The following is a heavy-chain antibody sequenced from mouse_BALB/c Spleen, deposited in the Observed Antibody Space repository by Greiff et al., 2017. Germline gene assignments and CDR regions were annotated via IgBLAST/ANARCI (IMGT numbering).Heavy chain of an antibody. J-gene: IGHJ2*01. D-gene: IGHD2-4*01. Sequence: EVHLVESGPGLVKPSQSLSLTCSVTGYSITSGYYWNWIRQFPGNKLEWMGYISYDGSNNYNPSLKNRISITRDTSKNQFFLKLNSVTTEDTATYYCARRDYDYGFDYWGQGTTLTVSS. CDR1: GYSITSGYY. V-gene: IGHV3-6*02. CDR3: ARRDYDYGFDY. CDR2: ISYDGSN.